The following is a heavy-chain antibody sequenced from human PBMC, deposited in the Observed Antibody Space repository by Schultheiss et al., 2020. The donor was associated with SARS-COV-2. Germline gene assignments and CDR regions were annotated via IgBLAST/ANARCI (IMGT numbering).Heavy chain of an antibody. Sequence: ASVKVSCKTSGYTFTDYYIHWVRQAPGQGLEWMGWFRPISGATYLARKFEARVTMTTDTSTNAAYMELRSLRSDDTAVYYCARHHPVGATIPAPLDYWGQGTLVTVSS. CDR1: GYTFTDYY. D-gene: IGHD1-26*01. J-gene: IGHJ4*02. CDR2: FRPISGAT. V-gene: IGHV1-2*07. CDR3: ARHHPVGATIPAPLDY.